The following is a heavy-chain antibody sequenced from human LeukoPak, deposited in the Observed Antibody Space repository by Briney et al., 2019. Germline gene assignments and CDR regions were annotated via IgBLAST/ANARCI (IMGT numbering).Heavy chain of an antibody. J-gene: IGHJ4*02. CDR1: GGTFSSYA. CDR3: ARDRWFGELLQYYFDY. D-gene: IGHD3-10*01. CDR2: IIPILDIA. V-gene: IGHV1-69*04. Sequence: GSSVKVSCKASGGTFSSYAISWVRQAPGQGLEWMGRIIPILDIAKYAQKFQGRVTITAVKSTSTAYMELSSLRSEDTAVYYCARDRWFGELLQYYFDYWGQGTLVTVSS.